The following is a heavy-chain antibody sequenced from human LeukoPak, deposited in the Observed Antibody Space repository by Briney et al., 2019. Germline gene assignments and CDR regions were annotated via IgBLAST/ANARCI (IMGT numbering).Heavy chain of an antibody. CDR2: IIPILGIA. CDR3: ASPRALYCSSTSCQTANGAFDI. J-gene: IGHJ3*02. V-gene: IGHV1-69*02. Sequence: SVKVSCKASGGTFSSYTISWVRQAPGQGLEWMGRIIPILGIANYAQKCQGRVTITADKSTSTAYIELSSLRSEDTAVYYCASPRALYCSSTSCQTANGAFDIWGQGTMVTVSS. CDR1: GGTFSSYT. D-gene: IGHD2-2*01.